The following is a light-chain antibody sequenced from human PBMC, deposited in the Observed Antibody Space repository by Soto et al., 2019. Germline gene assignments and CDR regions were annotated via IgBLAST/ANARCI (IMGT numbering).Light chain of an antibody. CDR3: SSYTRSSFYV. V-gene: IGLV2-14*01. CDR1: SSDVGGYNY. Sequence: QSALTQPASVSGSPGQSITISCTGTSSDVGGYNYVSWYQQYPGKAPKFMIYDVSNRPSGVSNRFSGSKSGNTASLTSTGLWAGDEADYYCSSYTRSSFYVFGTGTKLTLL. J-gene: IGLJ1*01. CDR2: DVS.